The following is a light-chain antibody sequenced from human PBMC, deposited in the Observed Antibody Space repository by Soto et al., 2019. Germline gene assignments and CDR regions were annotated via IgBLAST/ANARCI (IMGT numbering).Light chain of an antibody. CDR2: EVS. Sequence: QSAPTQPPSVCGSPGQSVASSCTGTSSDFDRYNRVSWYQRPPGTGPKLMIYEVSNRPSGVPDRFSGSKSGNTASLTISGLQAEDEAEYSCSLYTPNSTSVFGTATKVTVL. CDR3: SLYTPNSTSV. V-gene: IGLV2-18*01. J-gene: IGLJ1*01. CDR1: SSDFDRYNR.